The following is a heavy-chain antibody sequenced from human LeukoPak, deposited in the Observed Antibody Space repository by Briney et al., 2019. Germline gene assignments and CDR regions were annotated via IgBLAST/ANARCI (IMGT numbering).Heavy chain of an antibody. D-gene: IGHD3-10*01. CDR2: ISSSSSDI. Sequence: GGSLRLSCAASGFTFSSYAMSWVRQAPGKGLQWVSSISSSSSDIYDADSVKGRFTISRDNAKNSLYLQMNSLRAEDTAVYYCARGDGHGSGIYSKPPFNAWGQGTLVTVSS. CDR3: ARGDGHGSGIYSKPPFNA. V-gene: IGHV3-21*01. J-gene: IGHJ5*02. CDR1: GFTFSSYA.